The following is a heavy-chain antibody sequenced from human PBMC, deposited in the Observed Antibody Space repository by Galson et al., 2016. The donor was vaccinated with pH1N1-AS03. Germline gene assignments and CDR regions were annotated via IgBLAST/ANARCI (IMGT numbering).Heavy chain of an antibody. V-gene: IGHV2-70*20. J-gene: IGHJ4*02. D-gene: IGHD6-13*01. CDR3: ARAWGAAAGYFDY. Sequence: PALVKPTQTLTLTCSFSGFSLTSPGVCVTWVRQPPGKALEWLATIDSDDDKYYTTSLKTRLTISKDTSKTQVVLTMTNMDPVDTATYYCARAWGAAAGYFDYWGPGNLVVVSS. CDR1: GFSLTSPGVC. CDR2: IDSDDDK.